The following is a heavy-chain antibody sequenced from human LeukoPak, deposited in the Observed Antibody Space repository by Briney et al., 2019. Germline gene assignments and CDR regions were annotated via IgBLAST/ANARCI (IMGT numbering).Heavy chain of an antibody. Sequence: PGGSLRLSCAASGFTFSSYAMSWVRQAPGKGLEWVSAISGSGGSTYYADSVKGRFTISRDSSKNTLYLQMNSLRVEDTAVYYCANDGDYEGDYFDYWGQGTLVTVSS. CDR2: ISGSGGST. CDR1: GFTFSSYA. J-gene: IGHJ4*02. CDR3: ANDGDYEGDYFDY. D-gene: IGHD4-17*01. V-gene: IGHV3-23*01.